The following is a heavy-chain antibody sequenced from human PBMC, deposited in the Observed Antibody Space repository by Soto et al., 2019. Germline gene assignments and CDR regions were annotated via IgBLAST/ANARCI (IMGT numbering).Heavy chain of an antibody. V-gene: IGHV4-4*02. D-gene: IGHD6-13*01. Sequence: SETLSLTCAVSGGSISSSNWWSWVRQPPGKGLEWIGEIYHSGSTNYNPSLKSRVTISVDKSKNQFSLKLSSVTAADTAVYYCASSEAAGGYYYYYYGMEVWGQGTTVTVSS. CDR1: GGSISSSNW. CDR3: ASSEAAGGYYYYYYGMEV. J-gene: IGHJ6*02. CDR2: IYHSGST.